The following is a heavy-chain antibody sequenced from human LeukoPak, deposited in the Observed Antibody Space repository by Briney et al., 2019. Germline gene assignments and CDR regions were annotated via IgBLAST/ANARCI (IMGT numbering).Heavy chain of an antibody. Sequence: PGRSLRLSCAASGFTFSSYAMHWVRQAPGKGLEWVAVILYDGSNKYYADSVKGRFTISRDNSKNTLYLQMNSLRAEDTAVYYCARDPHAKYYFDYWGQGTLVTVSS. CDR1: GFTFSSYA. V-gene: IGHV3-30-3*01. J-gene: IGHJ4*02. CDR3: ARDPHAKYYFDY. CDR2: ILYDGSNK.